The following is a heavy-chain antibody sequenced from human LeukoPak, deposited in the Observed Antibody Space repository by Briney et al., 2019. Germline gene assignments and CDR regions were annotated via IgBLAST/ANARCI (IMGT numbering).Heavy chain of an antibody. Sequence: GGSLRLSCAVSGFTIANHGMHWVRQAPGKGLEWVAMISHDGAAVYYGDSVKGRLTISRDNSNNTLYLQMNSLRVEDTAAYYCAKDWGSSGWYNWFDPWGQGTLVTVSS. CDR3: AKDWGSSGWYNWFDP. V-gene: IGHV3-30*18. CDR1: GFTIANHG. CDR2: ISHDGAAV. J-gene: IGHJ5*02. D-gene: IGHD6-19*01.